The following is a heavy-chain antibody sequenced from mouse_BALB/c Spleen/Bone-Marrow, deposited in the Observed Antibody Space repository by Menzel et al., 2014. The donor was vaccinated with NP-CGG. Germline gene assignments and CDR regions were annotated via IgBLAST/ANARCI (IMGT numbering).Heavy chain of an antibody. J-gene: IGHJ1*01. V-gene: IGHV7-3*02. CDR2: IRNKANGYTT. D-gene: IGHD1-1*01. CDR3: ARDENYDIYWYFGV. Sequence: EVKLVESGGGLVQPGGSLRPSCATSGFTFTDYYMSWVRQTPGKALEWLGFIRNKANGYTTDYSVSVKGRFTISRDNSQSILYLQMNTLRAEDSATYYCARDENYDIYWYFGVWGAGTTVTVSS. CDR1: GFTFTDYY.